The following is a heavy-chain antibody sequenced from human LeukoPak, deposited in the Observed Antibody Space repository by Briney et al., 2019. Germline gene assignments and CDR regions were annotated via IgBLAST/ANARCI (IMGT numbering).Heavy chain of an antibody. Sequence: GRSLRLSCAASGFTFSSYDMHWVRQAPGKGLXXXXXXXYDGSNKYYTDSVKGRFTISRDNSKNTLYLQMDSLRAEDTTVYYCARSGDFYYYHYTMDVWGEGTTVTVSS. V-gene: IGHV3-30*19. CDR2: XXYDGSNK. J-gene: IGHJ6*04. D-gene: IGHD4-17*01. CDR1: GFTFSSYD. CDR3: ARSGDFYYYHYTMDV.